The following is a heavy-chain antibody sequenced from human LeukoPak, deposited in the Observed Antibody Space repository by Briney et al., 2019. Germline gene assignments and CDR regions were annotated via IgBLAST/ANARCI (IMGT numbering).Heavy chain of an antibody. Sequence: GGSLRLSCAASGFTFSSYAMHWVRQAPGKGPEYVSAISSNGGSTYYANSVKGRFTISRDNSKNTLYLQMGSLRAEDMAVYYCARDYSGSYGDAFDIWGQGTMVTVSS. V-gene: IGHV3-64*01. D-gene: IGHD1-26*01. CDR1: GFTFSSYA. CDR3: ARDYSGSYGDAFDI. CDR2: ISSNGGST. J-gene: IGHJ3*02.